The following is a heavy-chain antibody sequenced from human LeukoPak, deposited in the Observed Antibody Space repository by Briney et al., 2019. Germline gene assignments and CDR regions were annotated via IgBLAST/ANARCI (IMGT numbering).Heavy chain of an antibody. J-gene: IGHJ4*02. CDR2: ISYDGSNK. Sequence: GGSLRLSCAASGFTFSSYGMHWVRQAPGKGLEWVAVISYDGSNKYYADSVKGRFTISRDNSKNTLYLQMNSLRAEDTAVYYCANIPDDYGDYLDPFDYWGQGTLVTVSS. CDR1: GFTFSSYG. V-gene: IGHV3-30*18. CDR3: ANIPDDYGDYLDPFDY. D-gene: IGHD4-17*01.